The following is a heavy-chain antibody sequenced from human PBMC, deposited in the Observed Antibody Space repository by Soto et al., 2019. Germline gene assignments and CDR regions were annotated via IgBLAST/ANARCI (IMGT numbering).Heavy chain of an antibody. J-gene: IGHJ6*02. Sequence: GASVKVSCKASGYTFTSYDINWVRQATGQGHEWMGWMNPNSGNTGYAQKFQGRVTMTRNTSISTAYMELSSLRSEDTAVYYCARGWAQLERPKRYYYYGMDVWGQGTTVTVSS. V-gene: IGHV1-8*01. D-gene: IGHD1-1*01. CDR1: GYTFTSYD. CDR3: ARGWAQLERPKRYYYYGMDV. CDR2: MNPNSGNT.